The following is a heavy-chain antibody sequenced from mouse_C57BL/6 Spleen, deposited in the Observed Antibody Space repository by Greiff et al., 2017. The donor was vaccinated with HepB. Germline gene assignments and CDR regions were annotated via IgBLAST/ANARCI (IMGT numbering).Heavy chain of an antibody. Sequence: EVQLQQSGPELVKPGASVKISCKASGYTFTDYYMNWVKQSHGKSLEWIGDINPNNGGTSYNQKFKGKATLTVDKSSSTAYMELRSLTSEDSAVYYCARNDGYYGVFAYWGQGTLVTVSA. CDR2: INPNNGGT. V-gene: IGHV1-26*01. CDR1: GYTFTDYY. D-gene: IGHD2-3*01. J-gene: IGHJ3*01. CDR3: ARNDGYYGVFAY.